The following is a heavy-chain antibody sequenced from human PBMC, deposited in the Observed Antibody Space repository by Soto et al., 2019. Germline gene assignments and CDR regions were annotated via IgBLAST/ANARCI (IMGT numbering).Heavy chain of an antibody. D-gene: IGHD4-17*01. CDR2: IYSGGST. CDR3: ARDQTVPNVYYYYYMDV. V-gene: IGHV3-66*01. Sequence: GGSLRLSCAASGFTVSSNYMSWVRQAPGKGLEWVSVIYSGGSTYYADSVKGRFTISRDNSKNTLYLQMNSLRAEDTAVYYCARDQTVPNVYYYYYMDVWGKGTTVTVSS. CDR1: GFTVSSNY. J-gene: IGHJ6*03.